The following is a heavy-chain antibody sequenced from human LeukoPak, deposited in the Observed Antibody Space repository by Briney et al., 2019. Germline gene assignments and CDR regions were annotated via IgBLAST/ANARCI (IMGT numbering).Heavy chain of an antibody. V-gene: IGHV4-59*01. CDR1: GGSISSYY. D-gene: IGHD6-13*01. CDR3: ARVTGYRIEDYFDC. CDR2: IYYSGST. J-gene: IGHJ4*02. Sequence: SETLSLTCTVSGGSISSYYWSWIRQPPGKGLEWIGYIYYSGSTNYNPSLKSRVTISVDSSKNQFSLKLSSVTAADTAVYYCARVTGYRIEDYFDCWGQGTLVTVSS.